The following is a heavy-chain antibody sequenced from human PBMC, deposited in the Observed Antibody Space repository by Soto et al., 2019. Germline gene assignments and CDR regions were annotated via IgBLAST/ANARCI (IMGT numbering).Heavy chain of an antibody. D-gene: IGHD2-15*01. CDR3: ARDFYGGFSYGPGDS. J-gene: IGHJ4*02. Sequence: PGGSLRLSCVASGLASWGDWMSWVRQAPGKGLEWVANIKQDGSKAQYLESVRGRFTISRDNSKSSVYLQMNSLRAEDTALYYCARDFYGGFSYGPGDSWGQGTLVTVSS. CDR1: GLASWGDW. V-gene: IGHV3-7*01. CDR2: IKQDGSKA.